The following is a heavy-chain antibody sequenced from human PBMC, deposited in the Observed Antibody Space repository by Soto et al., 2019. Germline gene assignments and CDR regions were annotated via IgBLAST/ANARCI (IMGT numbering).Heavy chain of an antibody. D-gene: IGHD1-26*01. CDR3: AKPFFVGTTHPFAS. CDR2: IYYTGTT. Sequence: SETLSLTCTVSGDSISSSSYYWGWIRQPPGKGLEWIGTIYYTGTTYYNPSLKSRVTISVDTSKNQFSLKLSSVTAADTAAYYCAKPFFVGTTHPFASWGQGTLVTVSS. CDR1: GDSISSSSYY. J-gene: IGHJ4*02. V-gene: IGHV4-39*01.